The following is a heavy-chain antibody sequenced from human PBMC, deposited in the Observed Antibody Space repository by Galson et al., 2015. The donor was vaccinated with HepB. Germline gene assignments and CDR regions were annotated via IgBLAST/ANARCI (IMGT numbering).Heavy chain of an antibody. CDR3: ARDSPTIIDAFDI. J-gene: IGHJ3*02. V-gene: IGHV3-21*01. CDR2: ISSSSSYI. D-gene: IGHD5-12*01. Sequence: SLRLSCAASGFTFSSYSMNWVRQAPGKGLEWVSSISSSSSYIYYADSVKGRFTISRDNAKNSLYLQMNGLRAEDTAVYYCARDSPTIIDAFDIWGQGTMVTVSS. CDR1: GFTFSSYS.